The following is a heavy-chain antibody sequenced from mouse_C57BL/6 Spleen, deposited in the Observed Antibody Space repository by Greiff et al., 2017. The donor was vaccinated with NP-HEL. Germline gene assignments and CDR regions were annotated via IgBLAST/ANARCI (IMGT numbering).Heavy chain of an antibody. Sequence: EVKLMESGGGLVKPGGSLKLSCAASGFTFSSYAMSWVRQTPEKRLEWVATISDGGSYTYYPDNVKGRFTISRDNAKNNLYLQMSHLKSEDTAMYYCAREGLGRDFDYWGQGTTLTVSS. J-gene: IGHJ2*01. D-gene: IGHD4-1*01. CDR1: GFTFSSYA. CDR2: ISDGGSYT. CDR3: AREGLGRDFDY. V-gene: IGHV5-4*01.